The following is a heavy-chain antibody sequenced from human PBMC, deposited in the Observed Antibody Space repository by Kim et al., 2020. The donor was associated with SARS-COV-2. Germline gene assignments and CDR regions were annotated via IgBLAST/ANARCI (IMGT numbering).Heavy chain of an antibody. CDR3: ARDIAIAPSARGCVY. D-gene: IGHD2-2*01. V-gene: IGHV1-46*01. CDR2: INPTGGST. CDR1: GYILTSHH. Sequence: ASVKVSCKASGYILTSHHMHWVRQAPGQGLEWMGRINPTGGSTTYAQKFQGRVTMTRDTSTSTFYMDVSRLRSEDTAVYYCARDIAIAPSARGCVYWGQGTLVTVSS. J-gene: IGHJ4*02.